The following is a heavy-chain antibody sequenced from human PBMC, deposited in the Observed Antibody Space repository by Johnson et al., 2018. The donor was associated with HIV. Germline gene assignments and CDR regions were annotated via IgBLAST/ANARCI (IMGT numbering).Heavy chain of an antibody. CDR2: IWYDGSNK. Sequence: QVQLVESGGGVVQPGRSLRLSCAASGFTFSSYGMHWVRQAPGKGLEWVDVIWYDGSNKYYAESVKGRFTISRDNSKNTLYLQMNSLRAEDTAVYYCAKASDAFDIWGQGTMVTVSS. CDR1: GFTFSSYG. V-gene: IGHV3-33*06. CDR3: AKASDAFDI. J-gene: IGHJ3*02.